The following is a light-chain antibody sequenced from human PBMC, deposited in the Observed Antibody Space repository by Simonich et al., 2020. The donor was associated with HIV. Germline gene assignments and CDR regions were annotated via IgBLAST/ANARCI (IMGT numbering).Light chain of an antibody. CDR2: GAS. Sequence: EIVMTQSPATLSVSPGERATLSCRASQSVSSSYLAWYQQKPGQPPRLLIYGASSRATGIPDRFSGSGSGTDFTLTISRLEPEDFAVYHCQLYGSLALTFGGGTKVEIK. J-gene: IGKJ4*01. CDR3: QLYGSLALT. V-gene: IGKV3-20*01. CDR1: QSVSSSY.